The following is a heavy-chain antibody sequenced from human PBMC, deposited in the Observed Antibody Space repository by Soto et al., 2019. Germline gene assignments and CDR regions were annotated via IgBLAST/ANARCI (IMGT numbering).Heavy chain of an antibody. V-gene: IGHV3-64D*06. CDR1: GFTFSIYA. CDR2: ISTNGGST. D-gene: IGHD6-19*01. CDR3: AKGGRQWLVTSDFNY. J-gene: IGHJ4*02. Sequence: HPGGSLRLSCSASGFTFSIYAMHWVRQAPGKGLEYVSSISTNGGSTDYADSVKGRFTISRDNSKNTVYLQMSSLRVEDTAVYYCAKGGRQWLVTSDFNYWGQGA.